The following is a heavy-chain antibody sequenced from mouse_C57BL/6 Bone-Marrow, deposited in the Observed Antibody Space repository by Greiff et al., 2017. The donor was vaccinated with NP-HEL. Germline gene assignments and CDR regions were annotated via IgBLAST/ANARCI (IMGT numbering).Heavy chain of an antibody. J-gene: IGHJ2*01. CDR1: GFTFSSYG. V-gene: IGHV5-6*01. D-gene: IGHD1-1*01. CDR2: ISSGGSYT. CDR3: ARRHYGSSYVDY. Sequence: EVQVVESGGDLVKPGGSLKLSCAASGFTFSSYGMSWVRQTPDKRLEWVATISSGGSYTYYPDSVKGRFTISRDNAKNTLYLQMSSLKSEDTAMYYCARRHYGSSYVDYWGQGTTLTVSS.